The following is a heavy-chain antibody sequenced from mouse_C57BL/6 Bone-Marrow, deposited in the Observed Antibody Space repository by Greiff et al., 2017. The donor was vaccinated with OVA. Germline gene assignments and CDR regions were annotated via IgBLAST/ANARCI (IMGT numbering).Heavy chain of an antibody. V-gene: IGHV1-84*01. Sequence: QVQLKQSGAELAKPGASVKLSCKASGYTFTSYWMHWVKQRPGQGLEWIGWIYPGSGNTKYNEKFKGKATLTVDTSSSTAYMQLSSLTSEDSAVYFCARFYYCNYFYFDYWGQGTTLTVSS. CDR2: IYPGSGNT. CDR3: ARFYYCNYFYFDY. D-gene: IGHD2-1*01. J-gene: IGHJ2*01. CDR1: GYTFTSYW.